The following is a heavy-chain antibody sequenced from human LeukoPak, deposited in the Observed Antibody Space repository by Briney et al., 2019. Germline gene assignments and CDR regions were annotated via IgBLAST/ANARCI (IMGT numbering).Heavy chain of an antibody. CDR1: GGSFSGYY. V-gene: IGHV4-34*01. D-gene: IGHD3-9*01. Sequence: TSETLSLTCAVYGGSFSGYYWSWIRQPPGKGLEWIGEINHSGSTYYNPSLKSRVTISVDTSKNQFSLKLSSVTAADTAVYYCARDDAINYDILTGYYSWFDPWGQGTLVTVSS. J-gene: IGHJ5*02. CDR3: ARDDAINYDILTGYYSWFDP. CDR2: INHSGST.